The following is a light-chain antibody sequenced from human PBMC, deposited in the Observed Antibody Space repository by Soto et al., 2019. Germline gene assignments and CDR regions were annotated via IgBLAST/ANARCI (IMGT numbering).Light chain of an antibody. CDR3: HHSFT. J-gene: IGKJ3*01. CDR1: QSVSNNY. CDR2: GAS. Sequence: EIVLTQSPGTLSLSPGERATLSCRASQSVSNNYLAWYQQKPGQAPRLLIYGASNRTTGIPDRFNGSGSGTDFTLTISRLEPADFAVYYCHHSFTFGPGTKVDI. V-gene: IGKV3-20*01.